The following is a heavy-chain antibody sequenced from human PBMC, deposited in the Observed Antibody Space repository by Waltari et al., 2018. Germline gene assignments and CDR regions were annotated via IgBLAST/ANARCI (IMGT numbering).Heavy chain of an antibody. CDR2: INPDGTDT. Sequence: EVRLVESGGGSVQPGESLRLSCVVSGFTFDNFWMHWVRQVPGKGLMWVSRINPDGTDTTSADSVKGRFTMSRDNSRNTLYLEMTGLRVDDSAVYYCARGPFSYSSGTQSHWVRGALVTVSS. CDR1: GFTFDNFW. J-gene: IGHJ4*02. D-gene: IGHD1-7*01. CDR3: ARGPFSYSSGTQSH. V-gene: IGHV3-74*01.